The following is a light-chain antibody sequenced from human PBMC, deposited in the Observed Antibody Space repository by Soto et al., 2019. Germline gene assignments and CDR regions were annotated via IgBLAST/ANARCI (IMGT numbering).Light chain of an antibody. CDR3: SSYAGSMNLI. CDR2: EVS. V-gene: IGLV2-8*01. Sequence: QSALTQPPSASGSPGQSVTISCTGSSSDVGGHNHVSWYQQHPGKAPNLMIYEVSKRPSGVPDRFSGSKSVNTASLTVSGLKAEDEADYYCSSYAGSMNLIFGGGTKLTVL. J-gene: IGLJ2*01. CDR1: SSDVGGHNH.